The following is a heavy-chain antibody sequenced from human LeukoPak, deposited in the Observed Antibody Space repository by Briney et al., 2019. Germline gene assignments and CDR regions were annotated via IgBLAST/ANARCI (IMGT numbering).Heavy chain of an antibody. Sequence: EASVKVSCKASGYTFTSYGISWVRQAPGQGLEWMGWITAYNGNTNYAQKLQGRGTMTTDTPTSTAYMELRSLRSDDTAVYYCARERLRYFDWLLSSGTNWGQGTLVTVSS. CDR1: GYTFTSYG. J-gene: IGHJ4*02. CDR3: ARERLRYFDWLLSSGTN. CDR2: ITAYNGNT. D-gene: IGHD3-9*01. V-gene: IGHV1-18*01.